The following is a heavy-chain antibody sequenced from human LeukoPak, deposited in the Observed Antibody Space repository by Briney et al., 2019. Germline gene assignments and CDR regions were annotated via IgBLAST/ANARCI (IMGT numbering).Heavy chain of an antibody. Sequence: GGSLRLSCAASGHTFSSYEMNWVRQAPGRGLEWVSYSSSSGSTIYYADSVKGRFTISRDNAKNSLYLQMNSLRAEDTAVYYCAELGITMIGGVWGKGPTVTISS. J-gene: IGHJ6*04. CDR2: SSSSGSTI. V-gene: IGHV3-48*03. CDR3: AELGITMIGGV. D-gene: IGHD3-10*02. CDR1: GHTFSSYE.